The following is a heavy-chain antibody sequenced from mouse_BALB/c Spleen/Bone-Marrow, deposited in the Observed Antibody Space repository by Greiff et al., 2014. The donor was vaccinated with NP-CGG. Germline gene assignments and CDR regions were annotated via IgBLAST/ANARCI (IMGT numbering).Heavy chain of an antibody. Sequence: DLVKPGASVKLSCKTSGYTFTNYWINWIKQRPGQGLERLGRIAPGSGSTYYNEMFKVKAPLTVDTSSSTAHIQLSSLSSEDSAVYFCARERYGYDGWYFDVWGAGTTVTVSS. CDR1: GYTFTNYW. J-gene: IGHJ1*01. V-gene: IGHV1S41*01. D-gene: IGHD2-2*01. CDR3: ARERYGYDGWYFDV. CDR2: IAPGSGST.